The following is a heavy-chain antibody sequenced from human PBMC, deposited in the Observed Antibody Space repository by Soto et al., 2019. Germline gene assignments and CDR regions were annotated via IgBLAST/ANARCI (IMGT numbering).Heavy chain of an antibody. J-gene: IGHJ4*02. CDR3: ARDPRDGYNYYFDY. Sequence: PGGSLRLSCAASGFTFSSYAMHWVRQAPGKGLEWVAFISYDGSNKYYADSVKGRFTISRDNSKNTLYLQMNSLRAEDTAAYYCARDPRDGYNYYFDYWGQGTLVTVSS. V-gene: IGHV3-30-3*01. CDR2: ISYDGSNK. D-gene: IGHD5-12*01. CDR1: GFTFSSYA.